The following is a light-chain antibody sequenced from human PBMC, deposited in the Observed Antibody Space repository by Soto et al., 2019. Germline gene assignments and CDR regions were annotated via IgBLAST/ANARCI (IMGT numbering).Light chain of an antibody. Sequence: SYDLTQPPSVSVSPGQTARITCSGDALPKQYAYWYQQKPGQAPVLVIYKDSERPSGLPERFSGSSSGTTVTLTISGVQAEDEADYYCQSADSSGTYEGFGNGTKVTVL. CDR1: ALPKQY. CDR3: QSADSSGTYEG. CDR2: KDS. J-gene: IGLJ1*01. V-gene: IGLV3-25*02.